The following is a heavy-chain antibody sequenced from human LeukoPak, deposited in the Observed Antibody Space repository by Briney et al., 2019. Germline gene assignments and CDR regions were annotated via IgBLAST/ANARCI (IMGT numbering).Heavy chain of an antibody. Sequence: PGGSLRLSCAASGFTFNNYAMSWVRQAPGKGLEWVSAISSSGGSTYYADSVKGRFTISRDNSKNTLYLQMNSLRAEDTAVYYCAKDGAWGLLTSNYFDYWGQGTLVTVSS. D-gene: IGHD1-26*01. CDR1: GFTFNNYA. CDR2: ISSSGGST. V-gene: IGHV3-23*01. CDR3: AKDGAWGLLTSNYFDY. J-gene: IGHJ4*02.